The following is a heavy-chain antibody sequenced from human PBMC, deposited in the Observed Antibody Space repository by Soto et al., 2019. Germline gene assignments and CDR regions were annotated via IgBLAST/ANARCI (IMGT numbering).Heavy chain of an antibody. Sequence: GGSKRLSCAASGFLFNNAWMNWVRQATGKGLEWVAVISHDGSKTNYADSVKGRFTMSRENAKNSLYLQMNSLRAGDTAVYYCARGALGFDYWGQGTLVTVSS. J-gene: IGHJ4*02. V-gene: IGHV3-30*03. CDR2: ISHDGSKT. CDR1: GFLFNNAW. CDR3: ARGALGFDY.